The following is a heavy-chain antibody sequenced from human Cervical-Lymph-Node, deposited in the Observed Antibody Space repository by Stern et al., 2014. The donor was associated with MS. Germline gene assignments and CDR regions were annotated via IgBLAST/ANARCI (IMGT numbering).Heavy chain of an antibody. Sequence: VQLVQSGAEVKKPGESLKISCQVSGYNFPVYWIGWVRQTPGKGLEWVGIIYPPDSETRYHPSFQGQFSMSVDKSVSTAYLQWSSLQTSDTALYFCARHTGDYAFDYWGQGTLVIVSS. CDR2: IYPPDSET. D-gene: IGHD4-17*01. CDR1: GYNFPVYW. V-gene: IGHV5-51*01. CDR3: ARHTGDYAFDY. J-gene: IGHJ4*02.